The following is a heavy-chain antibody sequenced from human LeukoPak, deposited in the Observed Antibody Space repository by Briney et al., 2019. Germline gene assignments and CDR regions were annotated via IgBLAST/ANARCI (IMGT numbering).Heavy chain of an antibody. J-gene: IGHJ6*03. Sequence: ASVKVSCKASGYTFTSYGISWVRQAPGQGLEWMGWISAYNGNTNYAQKLQGRVTMTPDTSTSTAYMELRSLRSDDTAVYYCARDQKPIQLWLGSRYYYYYYMDVWGKGTTVTVSS. CDR3: ARDQKPIQLWLGSRYYYYYYMDV. CDR2: ISAYNGNT. D-gene: IGHD5-18*01. CDR1: GYTFTSYG. V-gene: IGHV1-18*01.